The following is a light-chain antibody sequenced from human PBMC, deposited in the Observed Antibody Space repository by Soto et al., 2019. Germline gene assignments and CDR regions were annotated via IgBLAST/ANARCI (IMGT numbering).Light chain of an antibody. J-gene: IGKJ1*01. CDR1: QSVIGW. Sequence: DIHMTQSPSTLSASVGDRVTITCRASQSVIGWLAWYQQKSGKAPKLLIYNASILESGVPSRFSGRGSGTEFTLTISSLQPDDFATYYCQHYSGSSRTFGQGTKVEIK. V-gene: IGKV1-5*01. CDR3: QHYSGSSRT. CDR2: NAS.